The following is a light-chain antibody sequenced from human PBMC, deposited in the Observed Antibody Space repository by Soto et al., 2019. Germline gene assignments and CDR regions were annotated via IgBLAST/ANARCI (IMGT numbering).Light chain of an antibody. CDR1: QSVGSY. CDR3: QQYSNWHPIT. Sequence: IVLTQSPATLSSSPAERATLSCRASQSVGSYLAWYQQKPGQATRLIIYDASNRANGIPARFSGSGSGAEFTLTISSLQSEDFSVYYCQQYSNWHPITFGQGTRLEIK. J-gene: IGKJ5*01. V-gene: IGKV3-11*01. CDR2: DAS.